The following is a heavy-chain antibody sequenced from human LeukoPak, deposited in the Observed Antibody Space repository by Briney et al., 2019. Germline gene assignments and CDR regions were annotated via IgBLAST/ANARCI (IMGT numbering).Heavy chain of an antibody. Sequence: TSETLSLTCSVSGATISSYSWSWIRQPPGKGLEWIGYIYYSGNTNYNPSLKSRVTISVDKSKNEVSLNLNSVTAADTAVYYCARFVGSGLDCWGQGTLLTVSS. CDR1: GATISSYS. J-gene: IGHJ4*02. CDR3: ARFVGSGLDC. D-gene: IGHD2-15*01. CDR2: IYYSGNT. V-gene: IGHV4-59*01.